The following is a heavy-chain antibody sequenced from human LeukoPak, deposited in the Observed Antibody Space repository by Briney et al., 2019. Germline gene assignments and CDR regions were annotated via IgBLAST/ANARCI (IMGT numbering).Heavy chain of an antibody. J-gene: IGHJ4*02. D-gene: IGHD6-6*01. V-gene: IGHV3-23*01. CDR2: ISGSGGST. CDR1: GFTFSSYA. CDR3: AKGGLQYFYSSSPYYFDY. Sequence: GGSLRLSCAASGFTFSSYAMSWVRQAPGKGLEWVSAISGSGGSTYYADSVKGRFTISRDNSKNTLYLQMNSLRAEDTAVYYCAKGGLQYFYSSSPYYFDYWGQGTLVTVSS.